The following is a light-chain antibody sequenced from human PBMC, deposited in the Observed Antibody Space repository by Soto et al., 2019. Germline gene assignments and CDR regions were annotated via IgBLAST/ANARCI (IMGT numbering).Light chain of an antibody. Sequence: QLVLTQPPSASGTPGQRVTISCSGSSSNIGSNTVNWYQQLPGTAPKLLIYSNNQRPSGVPDRFSGSKSGTSASLAISGLQSEDEDDYYCAAWDDSLNGLFGGGTQLTVL. J-gene: IGLJ2*01. CDR3: AAWDDSLNGL. V-gene: IGLV1-44*01. CDR1: SSNIGSNT. CDR2: SNN.